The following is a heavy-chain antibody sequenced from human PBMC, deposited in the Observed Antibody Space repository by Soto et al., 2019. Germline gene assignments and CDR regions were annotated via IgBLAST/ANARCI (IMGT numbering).Heavy chain of an antibody. J-gene: IGHJ1*01. D-gene: IGHD3-22*01. CDR1: GYTFTRYT. CDR3: ARVTDYFDTIGYSREYFQH. CDR2: INAGNGNT. Sequence: GASVKVSCKASGYTFTRYTMNWVRQAPGQRLEWMGWINAGNGNTKYSQKFQGRVTITRDISASTVYMEMGSLRSEDTAVYFCARVTDYFDTIGYSREYFQHWGQGTPVTGLL. V-gene: IGHV1-3*01.